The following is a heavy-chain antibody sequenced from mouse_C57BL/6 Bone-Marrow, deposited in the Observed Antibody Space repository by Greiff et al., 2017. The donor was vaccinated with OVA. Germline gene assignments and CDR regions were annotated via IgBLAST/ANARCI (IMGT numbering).Heavy chain of an antibody. CDR1: GYTFTSYW. Sequence: QVQLQQSGAELAKPGASVKLSCKASGYTFTSYWMHWVKQRPGQGLEWIGYINPSSGYTKYNQKFKDKATLTADKSSSTAYMQLSSLTYEGSAVYYCAMGLYGSSYYHFDDWGQGTTITVPS. J-gene: IGHJ2*01. D-gene: IGHD1-1*01. CDR3: AMGLYGSSYYHFDD. V-gene: IGHV1-7*01. CDR2: INPSSGYT.